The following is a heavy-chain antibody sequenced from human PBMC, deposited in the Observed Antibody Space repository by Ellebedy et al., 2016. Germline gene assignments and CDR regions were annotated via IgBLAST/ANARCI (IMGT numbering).Heavy chain of an antibody. J-gene: IGHJ4*02. CDR2: ISGSGGGT. Sequence: GGSLRLSCAATGFTFSSYAMSWVRQAPGKGLEWVSIISGSGGGTSYADSVKGRFTISRDNSKNTLYLQMNSLRAEDTAIYYCAINRACIAEFCGAEYWGQGTLVTVSS. D-gene: IGHD3-3*01. V-gene: IGHV3-23*01. CDR1: GFTFSSYA. CDR3: AINRACIAEFCGAEY.